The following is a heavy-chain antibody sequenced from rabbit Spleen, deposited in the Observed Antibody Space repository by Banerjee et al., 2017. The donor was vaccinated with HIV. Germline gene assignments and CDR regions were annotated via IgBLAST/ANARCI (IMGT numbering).Heavy chain of an antibody. V-gene: IGHV1S7*01. D-gene: IGHD1-1*01. CDR3: ARDLDGVIGWNFGW. Sequence: QLEETGGGLVQPGGSLTLSCKASGFDFSGDYMSWVRQAPGKGLEWIGCVYIIGGSTDYASWVDGRFTISSDNAQNTLDLQLNSLTAADTATYFCARDLDGVIGWNFGWWGPGTLVTVS. CDR2: VYIIGGST. CDR1: GFDFSGDY. J-gene: IGHJ4*01.